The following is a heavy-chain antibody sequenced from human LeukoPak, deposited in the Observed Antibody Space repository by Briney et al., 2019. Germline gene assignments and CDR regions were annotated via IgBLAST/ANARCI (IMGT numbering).Heavy chain of an antibody. J-gene: IGHJ4*02. CDR2: IKQDGSQR. CDR1: GFTFSDYW. D-gene: IGHD6-6*01. CDR3: ARRGGSSSRRSPIDY. V-gene: IGHV3-7*01. Sequence: GGSLRLSCTASGFTFSDYWMTWVRQAPGKGPERVANIKQDGSQRYYVDSVRGRFTISRDNAKNSLFLQMNGLRAEDTAVYYCARRGGSSSRRSPIDYWGQGTLVTVSS.